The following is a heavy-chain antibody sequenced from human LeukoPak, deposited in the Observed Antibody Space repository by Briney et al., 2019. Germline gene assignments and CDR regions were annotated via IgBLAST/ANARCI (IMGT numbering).Heavy chain of an antibody. CDR1: GFTFSSYA. CDR2: ISSNGGTT. CDR3: ARLSSGYDYDDASDI. V-gene: IGHV3-64*01. D-gene: IGHD5-12*01. Sequence: GGSLRLSCAASGFTFSSYAMHWVRQAPGKGLEYVSSISSNGGTTYYANSVKGRFTISRDNSKNTLYLQMGSLKAEDMAVYYCARLSSGYDYDDASDIWGQGTMVTVSS. J-gene: IGHJ3*02.